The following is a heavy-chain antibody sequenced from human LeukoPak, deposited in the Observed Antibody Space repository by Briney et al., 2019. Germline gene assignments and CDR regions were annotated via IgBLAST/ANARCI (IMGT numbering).Heavy chain of an antibody. J-gene: IGHJ4*02. CDR3: ARGGSGSWYNDY. D-gene: IGHD6-13*01. Sequence: PGGSLRLSCAASGFTFSSYGMHWVRQAPGKGLEWVAVIWYDGSNKYYGDSVKGRFTISRDNSKNTLYLQMNSLRAEDTAVYYCARGGSGSWYNDYWGQGTLVTVSS. CDR2: IWYDGSNK. V-gene: IGHV3-33*01. CDR1: GFTFSSYG.